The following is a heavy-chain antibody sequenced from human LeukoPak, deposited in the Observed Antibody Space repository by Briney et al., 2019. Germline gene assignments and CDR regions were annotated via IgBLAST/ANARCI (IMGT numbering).Heavy chain of an antibody. CDR1: EFSFSGSG. V-gene: IGHV3-73*01. CDR3: TSNSDYGGAGYGY. Sequence: GGSLRLSCAASEFSFSGSGMYWVRQAAGKGLEWVGRIRTKTNGYATTYAASVKGRSTISRDDSKNTAYLQMNSLKTEDTAVYYCTSNSDYGGAGYGYWGQGTLVTVSS. CDR2: IRTKTNGYAT. D-gene: IGHD4-23*01. J-gene: IGHJ4*02.